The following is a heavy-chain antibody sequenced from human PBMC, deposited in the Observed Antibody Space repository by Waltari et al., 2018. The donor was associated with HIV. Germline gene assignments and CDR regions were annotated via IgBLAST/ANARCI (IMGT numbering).Heavy chain of an antibody. CDR1: GFIFDNFA. V-gene: IGHV3-23*01. J-gene: IGHJ3*01. CDR2: IIGSGVHT. CDR3: AKDVGLEFRQTAFDL. D-gene: IGHD2-15*01. Sequence: EVQLLESGGGLVQPGGSLRLSCAATGFIFDNFAMTWVRQAPGKGLEWVSSIIGSGVHTYFADSVKGRFTISRDNSKSTLYLQMNSLRAEDTAVYYCAKDVGLEFRQTAFDLWGRGTVVTVSS.